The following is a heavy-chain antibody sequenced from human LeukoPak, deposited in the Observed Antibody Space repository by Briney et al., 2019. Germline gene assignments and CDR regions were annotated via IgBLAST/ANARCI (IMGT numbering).Heavy chain of an antibody. J-gene: IGHJ5*02. CDR3: ARDQKDIVLMVYAISNWFDP. CDR1: GFTFSSYW. CDR2: ISYDGSNK. Sequence: GGSLRLSCAASGFTFSSYWMSWVRQAPGKGLEWVAVISYDGSNKYYADSVKGRFTISRDNSKNTLYLQMNSLRAEDTAVYYCARDQKDIVLMVYAISNWFDPWGQGTLVTVSS. D-gene: IGHD2-8*01. V-gene: IGHV3-30*03.